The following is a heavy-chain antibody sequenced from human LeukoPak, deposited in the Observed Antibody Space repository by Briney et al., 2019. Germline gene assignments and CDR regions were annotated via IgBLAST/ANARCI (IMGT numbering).Heavy chain of an antibody. CDR2: IYTSGST. CDR3: ARTFHSSWYTETGGYYFDY. J-gene: IGHJ4*02. V-gene: IGHV4-4*07. Sequence: PSETLSLTCTVSGGSISSYYWSWIRQPAGKGLEWIGRIYTSGSTNYSPSLKSRVTMSVDTSKNQFSLKLSSVTAADTAVYYCARTFHSSWYTETGGYYFDYWGQGTLVTVSS. D-gene: IGHD6-13*01. CDR1: GGSISSYY.